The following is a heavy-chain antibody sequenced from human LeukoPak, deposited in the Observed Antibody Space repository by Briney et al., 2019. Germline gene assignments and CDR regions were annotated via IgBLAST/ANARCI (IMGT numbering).Heavy chain of an antibody. CDR1: GYTFDIFD. Sequence: GASVKVSFKSSGYTFDIFDINWVRQAPGQGLEWMGWISSYNGETHYAQKFQGSVTMTTDTSPTTPYLELRSLRSAATDMYYCARTPSIATRLWEGYNWFDPWGQGTLVTVSP. CDR2: ISSYNGET. V-gene: IGHV1-18*01. CDR3: ARTPSIATRLWEGYNWFDP. J-gene: IGHJ5*02. D-gene: IGHD6-6*01.